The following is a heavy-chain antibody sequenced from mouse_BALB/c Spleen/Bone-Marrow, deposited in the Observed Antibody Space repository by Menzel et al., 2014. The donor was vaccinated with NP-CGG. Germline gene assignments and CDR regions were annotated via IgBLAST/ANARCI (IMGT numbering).Heavy chain of an antibody. J-gene: IGHJ4*01. CDR3: ARIGRARGYAMDY. CDR1: GITFRNFG. D-gene: IGHD3-3*01. Sequence: EVQVVESGGGLVQPGGSRKLSCAASGITFRNFGMHWVRQAPEKGLEWVAYISSSSSTIYYADTLKGRFTISRDNPKNTLFQKMTSLRSEDTAMYYCARIGRARGYAMDYWGQGTSVTVSS. CDR2: ISSSSSTI. V-gene: IGHV5-17*02.